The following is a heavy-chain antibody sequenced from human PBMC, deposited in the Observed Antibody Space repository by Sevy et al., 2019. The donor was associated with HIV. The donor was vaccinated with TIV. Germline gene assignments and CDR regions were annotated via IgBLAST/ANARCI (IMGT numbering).Heavy chain of an antibody. CDR3: VKGPHPAVTTSYGMDV. J-gene: IGHJ6*02. Sequence: GSLRLSCAASGFSFSSYGMHWVRQAPGKGLECVTLIRHDGSTKYYVDSVRGRFTISRDNSKSTLYLQMNSLRREDTAVYYCVKGPHPAVTTSYGMDVWGQGTTVTVSS. CDR2: IRHDGSTK. CDR1: GFSFSSYG. D-gene: IGHD4-17*01. V-gene: IGHV3-30*02.